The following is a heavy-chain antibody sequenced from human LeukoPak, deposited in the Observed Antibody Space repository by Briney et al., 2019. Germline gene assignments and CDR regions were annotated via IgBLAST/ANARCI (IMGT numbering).Heavy chain of an antibody. Sequence: SETLSLTCTVSGGSISSYYWSWIRQPPGKGLEWIGYIYSSGSTNYNPSLKSRVTISVDTSKNQFSLKLSSVTAADTAVYYCARSYGPLRYFDYWGQGTLVTVSS. CDR3: ARSYGPLRYFDY. CDR1: GGSISSYY. J-gene: IGHJ4*02. CDR2: IYSSGST. V-gene: IGHV4-59*01. D-gene: IGHD3-10*01.